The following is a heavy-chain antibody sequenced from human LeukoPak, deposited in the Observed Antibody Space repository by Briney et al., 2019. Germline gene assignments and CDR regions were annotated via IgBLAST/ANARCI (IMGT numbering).Heavy chain of an antibody. CDR3: ARGLTKYDSSGYYLYY. CDR2: IYHSGST. V-gene: IGHV4-38-2*01. CDR1: GYSISSGYY. D-gene: IGHD3-22*01. J-gene: IGHJ4*02. Sequence: SETLSLTCAVSGYSISSGYYWGWIRPPPGKGLEWIGSIYHSGSTYYNPSLKSRVTISVDTSKNQFSLKLSSVTAADTAVYYCARGLTKYDSSGYYLYYWGQGTLVTVSS.